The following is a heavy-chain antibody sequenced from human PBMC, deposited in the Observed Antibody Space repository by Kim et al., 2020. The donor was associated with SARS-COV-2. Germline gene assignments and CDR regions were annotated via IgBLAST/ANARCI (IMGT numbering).Heavy chain of an antibody. Sequence: GESLKISCKGSGYSFTSYWISWVRQMPGKGLEWMGRIDPSDSYTNYSPSFQGHVTISADKSISTAYLQWSSLKASDTAMYYCARQLYIKLGLDYYYYGMDVWGQGTTVTVSS. CDR2: IDPSDSYT. CDR1: GYSFTSYW. D-gene: IGHD3-3*01. J-gene: IGHJ6*02. V-gene: IGHV5-10-1*01. CDR3: ARQLYIKLGLDYYYYGMDV.